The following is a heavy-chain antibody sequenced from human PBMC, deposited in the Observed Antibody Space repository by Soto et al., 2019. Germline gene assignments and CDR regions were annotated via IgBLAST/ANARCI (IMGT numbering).Heavy chain of an antibody. Sequence: QVQLQESGPGLVKPSGTLSLTCAVSGGSITSANWWTWVRQPPGGGLEWIGEISHSGITNYKASLKSRVTMSVDKTKNDVSLKLTSVTAADTAGYYCARVLRGWFDPWGQGTPVTVSS. CDR1: GGSITSANW. V-gene: IGHV4-4*02. CDR2: ISHSGIT. CDR3: ARVLRGWFDP. J-gene: IGHJ5*02.